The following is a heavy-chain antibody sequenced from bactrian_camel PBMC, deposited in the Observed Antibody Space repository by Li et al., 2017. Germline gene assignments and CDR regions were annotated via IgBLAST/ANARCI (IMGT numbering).Heavy chain of an antibody. CDR3: AAEARGSRPFGLAWTDPEEYTR. D-gene: IGHD1*01. Sequence: SLRLSCAASGYSYSRNFVGRARQAPGKEREGVAAIDEDAATFYTPSVKGRFTISRDYRKMTLTLQMNSLKPEDAATYYCAAEARGSRPFGLAWTDPEEYTRWGRGTQVTVS. J-gene: IGHJ4*01. CDR2: IDEDAAT. CDR1: GYSYSRNF. V-gene: IGHV3S57*01.